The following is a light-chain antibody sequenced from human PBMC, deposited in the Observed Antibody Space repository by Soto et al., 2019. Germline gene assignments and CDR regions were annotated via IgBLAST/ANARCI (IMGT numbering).Light chain of an antibody. CDR2: EVS. CDR3: SSYLSSTFYV. J-gene: IGLJ1*01. Sequence: QSVLTQPAAVSFSPGHSIAISCTSTSDDVGGYNYVSWYQQQPGEVAKLVIFEVSNRPSGVSNRFSGSKSGNTASLTISGLQAEDEADYYCSSYLSSTFYVLGTGTKVTVL. V-gene: IGLV2-14*01. CDR1: SDDVGGYNY.